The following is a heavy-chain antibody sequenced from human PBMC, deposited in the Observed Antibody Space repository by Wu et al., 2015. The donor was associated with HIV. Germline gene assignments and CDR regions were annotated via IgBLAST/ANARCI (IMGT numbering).Heavy chain of an antibody. CDR1: GGTFGTYG. CDR2: IIPLFGPT. J-gene: IGHJ4*02. V-gene: IGHV1-69*13. D-gene: IGHD5-18*01. CDR3: AGGGGRTAMDPFDF. Sequence: QVQLVQSGAEIKKPGSSVTVSCKASGGTFGTYGISWVRQAPGQGLEWIGRIIPLFGPTTYSQKFQGRVTIAADESTNTAYMVVSSLTSDDTAVYYCAGGGGRTAMDPFDFWGQGTLVTVSS.